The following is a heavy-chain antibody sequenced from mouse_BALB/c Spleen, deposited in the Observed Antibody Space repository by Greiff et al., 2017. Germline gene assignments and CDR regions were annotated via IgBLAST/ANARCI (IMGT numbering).Heavy chain of an antibody. Sequence: VQLQESGAELARPGASVKMSCKASGYTFTSYTMHWVKQRPGQGLEWIGYINPSSGYTNYNQKFKDKATLTADKSSSTAYMQLSSLTSEDSAVYYCAREETATYYYAMDYGGQGTSVTVSS. CDR3: AREETATYYYAMDY. J-gene: IGHJ4*01. CDR2: INPSSGYT. D-gene: IGHD1-2*01. CDR1: GYTFTSYT. V-gene: IGHV1-4*01.